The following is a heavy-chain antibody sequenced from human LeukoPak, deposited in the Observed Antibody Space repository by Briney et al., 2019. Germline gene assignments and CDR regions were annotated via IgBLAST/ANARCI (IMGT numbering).Heavy chain of an antibody. CDR1: GFTFTTFW. CDR3: VRDWGYDSSGYWQKYFDT. Sequence: GGSLRLSRATSGFTFTTFWMHWVRQAPGKGLVWDSRINHDGRSTNYADSVKGRFTISRDNAKNTVYLQMNSLRVEDTAVYYCVRDWGYDSSGYWQKYFDTWGQGTLVTVSS. J-gene: IGHJ4*02. V-gene: IGHV3-74*01. CDR2: INHDGRST. D-gene: IGHD3-22*01.